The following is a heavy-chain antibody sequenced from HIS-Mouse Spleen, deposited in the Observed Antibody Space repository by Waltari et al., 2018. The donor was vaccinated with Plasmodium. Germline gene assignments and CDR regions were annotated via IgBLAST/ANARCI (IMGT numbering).Heavy chain of an antibody. Sequence: QLQLQESGPGLVKTSETLSLTCTVSGGSISSSSYYWGWIRQPPGKGLEWIGSIYYSGSTYYNPSLKSRVTISVDTSKNQFSLKLSSVTAADTAVYYCASANVMYSSSWYRYDAFDIWGQGTMVTVSS. D-gene: IGHD6-13*01. CDR1: GGSISSSSYY. V-gene: IGHV4-39*07. CDR3: ASANVMYSSSWYRYDAFDI. J-gene: IGHJ3*02. CDR2: IYYSGST.